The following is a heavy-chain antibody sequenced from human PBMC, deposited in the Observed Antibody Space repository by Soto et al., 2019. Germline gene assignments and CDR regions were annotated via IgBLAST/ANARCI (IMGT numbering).Heavy chain of an antibody. CDR1: GYTFSTYW. D-gene: IGHD1-26*01. CDR2: IYPGDSDT. J-gene: IGHJ4*02. V-gene: IGHV5-51*01. CDR3: ARNWVGSGSYEIYYFDY. Sequence: RGESLKISCKGSGYTFSTYWIGWVRQMPGKGLEWMGMIYPGDSDTRYSPSVQGQVTISADKSTSTAYLQWSSLKASDTAMYYCARNWVGSGSYEIYYFDYWGQGTQVTVSS.